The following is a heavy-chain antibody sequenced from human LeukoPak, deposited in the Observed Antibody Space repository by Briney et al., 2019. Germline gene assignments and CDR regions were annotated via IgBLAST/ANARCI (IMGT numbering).Heavy chain of an antibody. CDR1: GYNFTNYW. Sequence: GESLKISCKDSGYNFTNYWIGWVRQMPGKGLEWMGIIYPGDSDTRYSPSFQGQVTISADKTISTAYLQWSSLKASDTAMYYCARPLEIATKSLGYWGQGTLVTVSS. CDR3: ARPLEIATKSLGY. J-gene: IGHJ4*02. D-gene: IGHD5-24*01. V-gene: IGHV5-51*01. CDR2: IYPGDSDT.